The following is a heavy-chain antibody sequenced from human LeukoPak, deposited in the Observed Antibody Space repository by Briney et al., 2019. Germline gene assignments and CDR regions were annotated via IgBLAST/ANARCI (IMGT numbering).Heavy chain of an antibody. CDR1: GYTFTSYY. Sequence: ASVKVSCKASGYTFTSYYMHWVRQAPGQGLEWMGIINPSGGSTSYAQKFQGRVTMTRDTSASTAYMELSSLRSEDTAVYYCAREWGNGYSSNYWGQGSLVTVSS. CDR2: INPSGGST. J-gene: IGHJ4*02. D-gene: IGHD3-22*01. CDR3: AREWGNGYSSNY. V-gene: IGHV1-46*01.